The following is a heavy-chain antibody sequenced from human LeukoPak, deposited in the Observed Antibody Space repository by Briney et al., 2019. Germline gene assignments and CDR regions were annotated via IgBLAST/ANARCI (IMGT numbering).Heavy chain of an antibody. J-gene: IGHJ4*02. CDR3: AKAPTYYYDSSGFYYFDY. CDR1: GFTFSSYA. D-gene: IGHD3-22*01. CDR2: ISGSGGST. V-gene: IGHV3-23*01. Sequence: GGSLRLSCAASGFTFSSYAMSWVRQAPGKGLEWVSAISGSGGSTYYADSVKGRFTISRDNSKNTLYLQMNSLRAEDTAVYYCAKAPTYYYDSSGFYYFDYWGQGTLVTVSS.